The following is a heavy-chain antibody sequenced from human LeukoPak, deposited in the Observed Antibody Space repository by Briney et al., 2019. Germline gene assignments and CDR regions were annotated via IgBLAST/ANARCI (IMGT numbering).Heavy chain of an antibody. D-gene: IGHD3-10*01. Sequence: PSETLSLTCTVSGGSISSSSYYWDWIRQPQGKGLEWIGSIYYSGSTYYNPSLKSRVTISVDTSKNQFSLKLSSVTAADTAVYYCARTERGVIIVGYWGQGTLVTVSS. CDR1: GGSISSSSYY. CDR2: IYYSGST. J-gene: IGHJ4*02. CDR3: ARTERGVIIVGY. V-gene: IGHV4-39*01.